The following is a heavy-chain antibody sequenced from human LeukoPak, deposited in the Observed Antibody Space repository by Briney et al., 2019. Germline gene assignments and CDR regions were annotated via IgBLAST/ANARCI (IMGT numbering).Heavy chain of an antibody. CDR2: ISGSGSST. V-gene: IGHV3-23*01. CDR3: AKLTSFTVTTSYGMDV. J-gene: IGHJ6*02. D-gene: IGHD4-17*01. CDR1: GFTFTSYA. Sequence: PGGSLRLSCAASGFTFTSYAMTWVRQAPGKGLEWVSAISGSGSSTYYADSVKGRFTISRDNSKNTLYLQMNSLRAEDTAVYYCAKLTSFTVTTSYGMDVWGQGTTVTVSS.